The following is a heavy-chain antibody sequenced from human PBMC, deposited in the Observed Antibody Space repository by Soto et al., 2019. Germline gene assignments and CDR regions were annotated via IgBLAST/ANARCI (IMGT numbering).Heavy chain of an antibody. CDR1: GDTFNVYS. CDR3: ASSSGAADRPVDY. CDR2: VNPIVSMS. Sequence: QVQLVQSGAEVKRPVSSVNVACKAPGDTFNVYSMNSVRQATGLELEWMGRVNPIVSMSNYAQKFQGRVTMTGDKSASTAYMELSSLRSEDTAIYYCASSSGAADRPVDYWGQGALVTVSS. J-gene: IGHJ4*02. V-gene: IGHV1-69*02. D-gene: IGHD2-8*02.